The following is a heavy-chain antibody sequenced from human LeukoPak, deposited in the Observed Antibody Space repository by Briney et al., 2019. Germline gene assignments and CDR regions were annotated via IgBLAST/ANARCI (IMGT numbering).Heavy chain of an antibody. CDR1: GHTFTSYY. J-gene: IGHJ4*02. Sequence: ASVKVSCKASGHTFTSYYMHWVRQAPGQGLEWMGEINPSDGSTNYAQNFRGRVTMTRDTSTSTVYMELSSLRSEDTAVYYCARALWELLTYFDFWGQGTLVTVSS. D-gene: IGHD1-26*01. V-gene: IGHV1-46*01. CDR2: INPSDGST. CDR3: ARALWELLTYFDF.